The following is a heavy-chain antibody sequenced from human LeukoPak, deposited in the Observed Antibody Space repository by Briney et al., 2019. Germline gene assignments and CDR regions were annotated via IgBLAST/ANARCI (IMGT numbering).Heavy chain of an antibody. CDR3: AGYNCSSTKCYTGGFDY. D-gene: IGHD2-2*02. CDR2: ISGSGGST. J-gene: IGHJ4*02. V-gene: IGHV3-23*01. CDR1: GFTVSSNY. Sequence: GGSLRLSCAASGFTVSSNYMSWVRQAPGKGLEWVSAISGSGGSTYYADSVKGRFTISRDNSKNTLYLQMNSLRAEDTAVYYCAGYNCSSTKCYTGGFDYWGQGTLVTVSS.